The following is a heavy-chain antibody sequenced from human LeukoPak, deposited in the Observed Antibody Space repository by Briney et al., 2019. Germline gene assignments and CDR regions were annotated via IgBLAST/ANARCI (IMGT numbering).Heavy chain of an antibody. Sequence: PGGSLRLSCAASGFTFSSYGMHWVRQAPGKGLEWVAVISYDGSNKCYADSVKGRFTISRDNSKNTLYLQMNSLRAEDTAVYYCAKEKVRYYDSFDYWGQGTLVTVSS. D-gene: IGHD3-22*01. CDR3: AKEKVRYYDSFDY. CDR1: GFTFSSYG. V-gene: IGHV3-30*18. CDR2: ISYDGSNK. J-gene: IGHJ4*02.